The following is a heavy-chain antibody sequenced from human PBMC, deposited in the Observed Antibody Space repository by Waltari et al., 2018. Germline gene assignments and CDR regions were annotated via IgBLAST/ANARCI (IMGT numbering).Heavy chain of an antibody. V-gene: IGHV1-46*01. J-gene: IGHJ4*02. CDR3: ARDTYSGSQEGDY. Sequence: QVQLVQSGAEVKKPGASVKVSCTASGYTFTSYYMHWVRQAPGQGLEWMGRINLSGGSTRYGQKFQGRVTRTRDTSTSTVYMELSSLRSEDTAVYYCARDTYSGSQEGDYWGQGTLGTVSS. D-gene: IGHD1-26*01. CDR2: INLSGGST. CDR1: GYTFTSYY.